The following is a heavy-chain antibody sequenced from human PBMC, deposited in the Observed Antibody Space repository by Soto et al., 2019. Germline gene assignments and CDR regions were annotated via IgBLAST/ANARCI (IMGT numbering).Heavy chain of an antibody. CDR3: AKEGGLSGSYYISSSYYFDY. Sequence: QAQLVESGGGVVQPGRSLSLSCVASGFTFSSYGMHWVRQAPGKGLEWVAIISYDGSNTYYADSVKGRFTISRDNSKNTLYLQMNSLRAEDTSVYYCAKEGGLSGSYYISSSYYFDYWGQGTLVTVSS. CDR2: ISYDGSNT. D-gene: IGHD1-26*01. V-gene: IGHV3-30*18. CDR1: GFTFSSYG. J-gene: IGHJ4*02.